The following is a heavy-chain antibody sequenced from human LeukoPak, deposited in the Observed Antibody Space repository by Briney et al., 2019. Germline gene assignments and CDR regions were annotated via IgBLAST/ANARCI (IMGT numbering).Heavy chain of an antibody. D-gene: IGHD1-1*01. CDR1: GGSISSSSYY. J-gene: IGHJ4*02. CDR2: INYGGST. CDR3: ARLNCGIGDY. Sequence: SETLSLTCTVSGGSISSSSYYWGWIRQPPGKGLEWIGSINYGGSTYYNPSLKSRVTISVDTSKNQFSLKLSSVTAADTAVYYCARLNCGIGDYWGQGTLVTGSS. V-gene: IGHV4-39*01.